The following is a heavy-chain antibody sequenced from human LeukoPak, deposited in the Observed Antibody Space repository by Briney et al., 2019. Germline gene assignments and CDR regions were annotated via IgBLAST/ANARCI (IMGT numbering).Heavy chain of an antibody. CDR1: GYTFTGYY. CDR3: ARDSTSLGAFAI. V-gene: IGHV1-2*06. J-gene: IGHJ3*02. D-gene: IGHD1-1*01. CDR2: INPDSGDT. Sequence: ASVKVSCKASGYTFTGYYMHWVRQAPGQGLEWMGRINPDSGDTNYAQKFQGRVTMTRDTSITTAYMDLTRLGSDDTAIYYCARDSTSLGAFAIWGRGAVVTVSS.